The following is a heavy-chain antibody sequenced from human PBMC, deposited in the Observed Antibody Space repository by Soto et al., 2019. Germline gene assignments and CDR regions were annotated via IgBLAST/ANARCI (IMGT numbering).Heavy chain of an antibody. V-gene: IGHV4-34*01. CDR1: GGSFSGYY. D-gene: IGHD3-22*01. CDR2: INHSGST. Sequence: PSETLSLTCAVYGGSFSGYYWSWIRQPPGKGLEWIGEINHSGSTNYNPSLKSRVTISVDTSKNQFSLKLSSVTAADTAVYYCARVFLVVNWFDPWGQGTLVTVS. J-gene: IGHJ5*02. CDR3: ARVFLVVNWFDP.